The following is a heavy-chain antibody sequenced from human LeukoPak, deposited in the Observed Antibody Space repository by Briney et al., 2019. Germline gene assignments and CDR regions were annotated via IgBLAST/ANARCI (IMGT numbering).Heavy chain of an antibody. J-gene: IGHJ5*02. CDR3: ARVAVTMVRTARYFDP. V-gene: IGHV4-59*01. CDR2: IYYSGST. Sequence: SETLSLTCTVSVGSISSYYWSWIRQPPGKGLEWIGYIYYSGSTNYNPSLKSRVTISVDTSKNQFSLKLSSVTAADTAVYYCARVAVTMVRTARYFDPWGQGTLVTVSS. D-gene: IGHD3-10*01. CDR1: VGSISSYY.